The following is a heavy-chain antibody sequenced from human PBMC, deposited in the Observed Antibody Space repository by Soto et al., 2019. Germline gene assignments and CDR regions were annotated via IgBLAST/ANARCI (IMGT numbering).Heavy chain of an antibody. CDR2: ISSSSSTI. CDR1: GFTFSSYS. J-gene: IGHJ3*02. V-gene: IGHV3-48*01. D-gene: IGHD3-3*01. Sequence: PGGSLRLSCAASGFTFSSYSMNWVRQAPGKGLEWVSYISSSSSTIYYADSVKGRFTISRDNAKNSLYLQMNSLRAEDTAVYYCARHYDFWSGQFDASDIWGQGTMVTVSS. CDR3: ARHYDFWSGQFDASDI.